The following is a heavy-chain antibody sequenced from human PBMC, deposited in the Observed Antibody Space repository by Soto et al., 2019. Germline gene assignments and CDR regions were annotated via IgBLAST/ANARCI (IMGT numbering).Heavy chain of an antibody. CDR1: GFTCSSYW. J-gene: IGHJ3*02. V-gene: IGHV3-7*01. CDR3: PTRHATSAYSYGDAFDI. CDR2: IKQDGSEK. Sequence: GGSLRLSCAASGFTCSSYWMSWVRQAPGKGLEWVANIKQDGSEKYDVDSVKGRFTISRDNAKNSLYLQMNSLRAEDTAVYSCPTRHATSAYSYGDAFDIWGQRPMVTVSS. D-gene: IGHD3-22*01.